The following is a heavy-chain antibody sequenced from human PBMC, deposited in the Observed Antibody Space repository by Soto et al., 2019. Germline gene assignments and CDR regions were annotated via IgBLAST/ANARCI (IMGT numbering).Heavy chain of an antibody. Sequence: SETLSLTCAVYGGSYSGYYWSWIRQPTGKGLEWIGEINHSGSTNYNPSLKSRVTISVDTSKNQFSLKLSSVTAADTAVYYCARFGREDCSGGSCYLQVAFDIWGQGTMVTVSS. J-gene: IGHJ3*02. CDR2: INHSGST. CDR3: ARFGREDCSGGSCYLQVAFDI. D-gene: IGHD2-15*01. V-gene: IGHV4-34*01. CDR1: GGSYSGYY.